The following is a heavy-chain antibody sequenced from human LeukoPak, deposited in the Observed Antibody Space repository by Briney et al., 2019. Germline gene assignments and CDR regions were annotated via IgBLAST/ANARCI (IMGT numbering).Heavy chain of an antibody. J-gene: IGHJ4*02. CDR3: ASAHYYDSSCYSFDY. CDR1: GFTFSDYY. V-gene: IGHV3-11*01. D-gene: IGHD3-22*01. CDR2: ISSSGSTI. Sequence: GGSLRLSCAASGFTFSDYYMSWIRQAPGKGLEWVSYISSSGSTIYYADSVKGRFTISRDNAKNSLYLQMNSLRAEDTAVYYCASAHYYDSSCYSFDYWGQGTLVTVSS.